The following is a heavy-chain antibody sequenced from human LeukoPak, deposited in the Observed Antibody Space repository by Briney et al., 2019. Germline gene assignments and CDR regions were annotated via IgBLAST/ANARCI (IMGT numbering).Heavy chain of an antibody. D-gene: IGHD6-13*01. CDR3: ARESTAGYNSSWYGFRN. CDR2: IKHDGGEK. Sequence: GGSLRLSCAASGFTFSPYWMSWVRQAPGKRLEWVANIKHDGGEKFYGDSVKGRFTISRDNAKNSVFLQMNSLTAEDTAVYYCARESTAGYNSSWYGFRNWGQGTLVSVSS. CDR1: GFTFSPYW. J-gene: IGHJ1*01. V-gene: IGHV3-7*01.